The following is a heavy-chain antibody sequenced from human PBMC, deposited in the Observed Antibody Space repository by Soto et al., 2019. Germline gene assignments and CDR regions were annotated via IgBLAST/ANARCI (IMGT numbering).Heavy chain of an antibody. D-gene: IGHD3-10*01. CDR3: SIEPQRISGSYSADY. CDR2: MYIGGAT. CDR1: GFTVSNNY. Sequence: EVQLVESGGGLVQPGGSLRLSCAVSGFTVSNNYISWFRQAPGKGLEWVSIMYIGGATHYADSMKGRFTISRDNSNNTLYLQMNSLRVEDTAVYYCSIEPQRISGSYSADYWGQGTLVTVSS. J-gene: IGHJ4*02. V-gene: IGHV3-66*01.